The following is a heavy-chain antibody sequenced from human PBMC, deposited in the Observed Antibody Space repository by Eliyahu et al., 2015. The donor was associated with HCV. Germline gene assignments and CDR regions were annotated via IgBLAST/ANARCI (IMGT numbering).Heavy chain of an antibody. Sequence: EVQLVESGGGLVQPGGSLRLSCAAXGFTFSTYWMHWVRRAPGKGLVWVSRINTDGRDTRYADSVKGRFTISRDNAKNTLYLQMNSLRVDDMAVYYCARDQTVAGPXTLDYWGQRTLVTVSS. D-gene: IGHD6-19*01. CDR2: INTDGRDT. J-gene: IGHJ4*02. CDR1: GFTFSTYW. CDR3: ARDQTVAGPXTLDY. V-gene: IGHV3-74*01.